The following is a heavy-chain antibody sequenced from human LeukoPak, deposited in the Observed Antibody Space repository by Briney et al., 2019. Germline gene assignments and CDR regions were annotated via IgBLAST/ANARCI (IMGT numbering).Heavy chain of an antibody. CDR1: GYTFTSYG. V-gene: IGHV1-18*01. CDR2: ISAYNGNT. Sequence: ASVKVSCKASGYTFTSYGISWVRQAPGQGLEWMGWISAYNGNTNYAQKLQGRVTMTTDTSTSTAYMELRSLRSDDTAVYYCATPNSSSWHADYYYYGMDVWGQGTTVTVSS. J-gene: IGHJ6*02. D-gene: IGHD6-13*01. CDR3: ATPNSSSWHADYYYYGMDV.